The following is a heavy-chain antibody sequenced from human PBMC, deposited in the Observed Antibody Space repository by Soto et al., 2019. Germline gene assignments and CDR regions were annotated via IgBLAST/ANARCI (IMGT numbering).Heavy chain of an antibody. D-gene: IGHD1-7*01. CDR1: GYTFTSYA. V-gene: IGHV1-3*01. J-gene: IGHJ6*02. Sequence: KVSCNASGYTFTSYAMHWVRQAPGQRLEWMGWINAGNGNTKYPQKFQGRVTITRDTSASTAYMELSSLRSEDTAVYYCARGELELYYYYGMDVWGQGTTVTVSS. CDR2: INAGNGNT. CDR3: ARGELELYYYYGMDV.